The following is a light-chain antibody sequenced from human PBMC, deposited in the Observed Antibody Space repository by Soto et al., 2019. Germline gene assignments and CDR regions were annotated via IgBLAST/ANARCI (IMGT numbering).Light chain of an antibody. J-gene: IGLJ3*02. CDR1: RSNIGDNY. V-gene: IGLV1-51*02. CDR2: ENN. CDR3: GRWDSSLNIWV. Sequence: QSVLTQPPSVSAAPGQRVTISCSGSRSNIGDNYVSWYQQLPGTAPKLLIYENNKRPSGIPDRFSGSKSGTSATLGIAGLQTGDEADYYCGRWDSSLNIWVFGGGTQLTVL.